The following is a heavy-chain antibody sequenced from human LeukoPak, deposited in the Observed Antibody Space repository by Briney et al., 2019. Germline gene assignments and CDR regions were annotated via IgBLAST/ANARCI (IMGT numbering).Heavy chain of an antibody. D-gene: IGHD3-22*01. CDR1: GYTFTDYS. V-gene: IGHV1-2*07. J-gene: IGHJ4*02. Sequence: ASVKLSCKASGYTFTDYSMHWVRQAPGQGLEWMGWITPNSGATKYAHKFRGRVSMTRDTSINTAYMGLSRVRYDAAAIYYRARVSRFYYDSSGDFDYWGQGTLVTVSS. CDR3: ARVSRFYYDSSGDFDY. CDR2: ITPNSGAT.